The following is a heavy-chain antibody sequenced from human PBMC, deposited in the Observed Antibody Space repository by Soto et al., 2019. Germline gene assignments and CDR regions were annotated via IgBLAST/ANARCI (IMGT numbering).Heavy chain of an antibody. CDR3: ARSPRHTGTTLYYFDS. CDR1: GYTLTSFY. CDR2: IDPSAGST. D-gene: IGHD1-1*01. J-gene: IGHJ4*02. Sequence: EASVKVSCKASGYTLTSFYMHWMRQAPGQGLEWMGVIDPSAGSTTYAQKFKGRVRMTRDTFTSTVFMELSSLRSEDTAVYYCARSPRHTGTTLYYFDSWGQRTLVTVSS. V-gene: IGHV1-46*01.